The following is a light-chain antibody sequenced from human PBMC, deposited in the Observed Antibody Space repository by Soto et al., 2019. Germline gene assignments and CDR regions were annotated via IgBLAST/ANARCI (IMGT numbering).Light chain of an antibody. V-gene: IGKV1-39*01. CDR1: QGISTY. J-gene: IGKJ1*01. Sequence: DIQMTQSPSSLSASVGVRVTITCRASQGISTYLNWYQQKPGKAPKLLIYAASSLQSGVPSRFSGSGSETDFTLTSSSLQPEDFATYSCQQSYTTTWTFGQGTKVDTK. CDR3: QQSYTTTWT. CDR2: AAS.